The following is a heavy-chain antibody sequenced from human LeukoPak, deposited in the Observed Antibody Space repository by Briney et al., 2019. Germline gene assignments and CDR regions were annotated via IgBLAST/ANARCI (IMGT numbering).Heavy chain of an antibody. CDR1: GYTFTGYY. V-gene: IGHV1-2*02. CDR2: INPNSGGT. Sequence: ASVKVSCKASGYTFTGYYIHWVRQAPGQGLEWMGWINPNSGGTNYAQKFQGRVTMTRDTSISTAYMELSRLRSDDTAVYYCARDLFVAATDDYWGQGTMVTVSS. D-gene: IGHD6-13*01. J-gene: IGHJ4*02. CDR3: ARDLFVAATDDY.